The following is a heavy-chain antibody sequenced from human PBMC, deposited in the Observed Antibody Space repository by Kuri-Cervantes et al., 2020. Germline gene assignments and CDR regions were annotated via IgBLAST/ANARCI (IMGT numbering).Heavy chain of an antibody. J-gene: IGHJ6*03. CDR3: ARGIYCSSTSCYREEYYYYYMDV. V-gene: IGHV3-11*01. Sequence: GESLKISCAASGFTFSDYYMSWIRQAPGKGLEWVSYISSSGSTIYYADSVKGRFTISRDNSKNTLYLQMNSLRAEDTAVYYCARGIYCSSTSCYREEYYYYYMDVWGKGTTVTVSS. CDR2: ISSSGSTI. CDR1: GFTFSDYY. D-gene: IGHD2-2*02.